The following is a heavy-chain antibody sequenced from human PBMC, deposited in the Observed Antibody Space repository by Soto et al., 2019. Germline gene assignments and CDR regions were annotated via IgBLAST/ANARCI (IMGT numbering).Heavy chain of an antibody. CDR1: GGSISSGGYY. CDR3: ARERRHYDILTGYLSGDAFDI. Sequence: PSETXSLTCTVSGGSISSGGYYWSWIRQHPGKGLEWIGYIYYSGSTYYNPSLKSRVTISVDTSKNQFSLKLSSVTAADTAVYYCARERRHYDILTGYLSGDAFDIWGQGTMVTVSS. D-gene: IGHD3-9*01. V-gene: IGHV4-31*03. CDR2: IYYSGST. J-gene: IGHJ3*02.